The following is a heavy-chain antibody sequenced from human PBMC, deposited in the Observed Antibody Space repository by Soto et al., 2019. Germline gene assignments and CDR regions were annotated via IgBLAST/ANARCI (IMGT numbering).Heavy chain of an antibody. CDR2: IVVGSGNT. Sequence: SVKVSCKASGFTFTSSAVQWVRQARGQRLEWIGWIVVGSGNTNYAQKFQERVTITRDMSTSTAYMELSSLRSEDTAVYYCAADRGVVDTDMVDYYYYGMDVWGQGTTVTVSS. D-gene: IGHD5-18*01. CDR1: GFTFTSSA. CDR3: AADRGVVDTDMVDYYYYGMDV. V-gene: IGHV1-58*01. J-gene: IGHJ6*02.